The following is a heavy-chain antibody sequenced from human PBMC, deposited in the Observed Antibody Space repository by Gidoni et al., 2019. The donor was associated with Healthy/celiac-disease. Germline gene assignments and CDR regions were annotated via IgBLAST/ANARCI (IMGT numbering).Heavy chain of an antibody. V-gene: IGHV3-23*01. CDR3: AKGYCSGGSCYTRDAFDI. CDR2: ISGSGGRT. J-gene: IGHJ3*02. CDR1: GFPFSRYA. D-gene: IGHD2-15*01. Sequence: EVQLLESGGGLVQPGGSLRLSCAASGFPFSRYAMSWVRQAPGKGLEWVSAISGSGGRTYYADSVKGRFTISRDNSKNTLYLQMNSLRAEDTAVYYCAKGYCSGGSCYTRDAFDIWGQGTMVTVSS.